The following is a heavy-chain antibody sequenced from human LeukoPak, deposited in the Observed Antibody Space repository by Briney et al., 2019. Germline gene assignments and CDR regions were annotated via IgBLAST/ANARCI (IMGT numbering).Heavy chain of an antibody. Sequence: WETLSLTCTVSGGSISSYYWSWIRQPAGKGLEWIGRIYTSGSTNYDPSLKSRVTMSVDTSKNQFSLKLSSVTAADTAVYYCARTSITIFGVVIPFDYWGQGTLVTASS. V-gene: IGHV4-4*07. CDR2: IYTSGST. D-gene: IGHD3-3*01. CDR1: GGSISSYY. CDR3: ARTSITIFGVVIPFDY. J-gene: IGHJ4*02.